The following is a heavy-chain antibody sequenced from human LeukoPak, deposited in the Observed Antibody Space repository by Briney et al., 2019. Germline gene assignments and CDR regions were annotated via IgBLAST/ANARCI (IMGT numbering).Heavy chain of an antibody. CDR3: ARVRITMVRGANNWFDP. CDR2: INRSGSI. D-gene: IGHD3-10*01. V-gene: IGHV4-34*01. CDR1: GGSLSGYY. J-gene: IGHJ5*02. Sequence: SETLSLTCAVYGGSLSGYYWNWIRQPPGKGLEWIGEINRSGSINYSPSLKSRVTISLDTSNSQFSLELSSVTAADTAVYYCARVRITMVRGANNWFDPWGQGTLVTVSS.